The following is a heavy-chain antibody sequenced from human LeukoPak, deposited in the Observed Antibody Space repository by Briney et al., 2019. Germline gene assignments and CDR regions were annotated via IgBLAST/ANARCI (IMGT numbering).Heavy chain of an antibody. CDR2: ISGSGGST. CDR1: GFTFSSYA. Sequence: GGSLRLSCAASGFTFSSYAMSWVRQAPGKGLEWVSAISGSGGSTYYADSVKGRFTISRDNSKNTLYPQMNSLRAEDTAVYYCAKGIMITFGGVRLVGAFDIWGQGTMVTVSS. CDR3: AKGIMITFGGVRLVGAFDI. V-gene: IGHV3-23*01. J-gene: IGHJ3*02. D-gene: IGHD3-16*01.